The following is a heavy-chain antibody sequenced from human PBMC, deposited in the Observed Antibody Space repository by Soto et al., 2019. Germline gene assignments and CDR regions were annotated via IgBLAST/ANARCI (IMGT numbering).Heavy chain of an antibody. J-gene: IGHJ4*02. CDR2: ISYDGSNK. Sequence: QVQLVESGGGVVQPGRSLRLSCAASGFTFSSYAMHWVRQAPGKGLEWVAVISYDGSNKYYADSMKGRFTISRDNSKNTLYLQMNSLRAEDTAVYYCARDSDYYFDYWGQGTLVTVSS. D-gene: IGHD2-21*02. CDR1: GFTFSSYA. V-gene: IGHV3-30-3*01. CDR3: ARDSDYYFDY.